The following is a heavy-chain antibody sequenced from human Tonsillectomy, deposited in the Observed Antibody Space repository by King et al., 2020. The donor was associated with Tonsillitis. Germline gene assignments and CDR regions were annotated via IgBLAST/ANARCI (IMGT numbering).Heavy chain of an antibody. V-gene: IGHV1-69*01. D-gene: IGHD2-2*01. J-gene: IGHJ4*02. CDR1: GGTLSSYA. CDR3: ARGGKPAAHFSDY. CDR2: IIPLFGTA. Sequence: QLVQSGAEVKKPGSSVKVSCKASGGTLSSYAISWVRQAPGQGLEWMGRIIPLFGTANYAQKFQGRVTITADESTSTAYMELFSLRSEDTAVYYCARGGKPAAHFSDYWGQGTLVTVSS.